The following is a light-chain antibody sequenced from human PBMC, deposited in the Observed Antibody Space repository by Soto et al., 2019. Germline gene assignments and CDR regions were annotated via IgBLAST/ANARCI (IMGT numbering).Light chain of an antibody. J-gene: IGKJ5*01. Sequence: EIVMTQSPATLSVSTEERATLSCSARQSVSSNLAWYQQKPGQAPQLHIYSASSRATGIPARFCGSGSGTEFTLAIGRLKSEDFAGYYCQQYNNWVQIAVGQGTRLESK. V-gene: IGKV3-15*01. CDR1: QSVSSN. CDR2: SAS. CDR3: QQYNNWVQIA.